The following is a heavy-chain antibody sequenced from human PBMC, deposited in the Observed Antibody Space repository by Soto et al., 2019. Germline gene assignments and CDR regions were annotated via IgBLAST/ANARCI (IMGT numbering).Heavy chain of an antibody. CDR3: ARGSFITGKPTPGMDV. Sequence: GGSLRLSCAASGFTFSSYWMHWVRQAPGKGLVWVSRINSDGSSTSYADSVKGRFTISRDNAKNTLYLQMNSLRAEDTAVYYCARGSFITGKPTPGMDVWGQGTTVTVSS. CDR2: INSDGSST. CDR1: GFTFSSYW. D-gene: IGHD1-20*01. J-gene: IGHJ6*02. V-gene: IGHV3-74*01.